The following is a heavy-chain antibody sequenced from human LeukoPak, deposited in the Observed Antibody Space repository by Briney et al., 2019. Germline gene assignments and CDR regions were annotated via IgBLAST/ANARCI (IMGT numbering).Heavy chain of an antibody. Sequence: PGGSLRLSCAASGLTLSNFWMTWVRQAPGKGLEWVANIKQDGSAEYYVDSVKGRFIISRDNAKNSLYLQMNDLRVEDTAVYYCARDRKPYYDFWSGSYRTNSFYYMDVWGKGATVTVS. V-gene: IGHV3-7*01. CDR2: IKQDGSAE. CDR1: GLTLSNFW. D-gene: IGHD3-3*01. J-gene: IGHJ6*03. CDR3: ARDRKPYYDFWSGSYRTNSFYYMDV.